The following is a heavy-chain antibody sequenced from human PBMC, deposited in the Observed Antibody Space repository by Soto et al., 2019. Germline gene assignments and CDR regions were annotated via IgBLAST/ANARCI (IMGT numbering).Heavy chain of an antibody. CDR1: GGSISSYY. J-gene: IGHJ6*02. D-gene: IGHD3-22*01. V-gene: IGHV4-59*01. Sequence: QVQLQESGPGLVKPSETLSLTCTVSGGSISSYYWSWIRQPPGKGLEWIGYIYYSGSTNYNPSLKSRVTISVDTSKNPFPMKPSSVTAADTAVYYWARVARNYDSSGYYYHYYYYGMDVWGQGTTVTVSS. CDR3: ARVARNYDSSGYYYHYYYYGMDV. CDR2: IYYSGST.